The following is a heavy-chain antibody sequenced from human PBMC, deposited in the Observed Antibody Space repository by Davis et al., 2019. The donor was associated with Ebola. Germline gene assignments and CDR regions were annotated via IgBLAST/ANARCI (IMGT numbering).Heavy chain of an antibody. V-gene: IGHV3-21*01. D-gene: IGHD6-13*01. Sequence: GGSLRLSCAASGFTFSSYSMNWVRQAPGKGLEWVSSISSSSSYTNYADSVKGRFTISRDNAKNSLYLQMNSLRAEDTAVYYCAGGIAAVFYYYGMDVWGQGTTVTVSS. CDR2: ISSSSSYT. CDR1: GFTFSSYS. CDR3: AGGIAAVFYYYGMDV. J-gene: IGHJ6*02.